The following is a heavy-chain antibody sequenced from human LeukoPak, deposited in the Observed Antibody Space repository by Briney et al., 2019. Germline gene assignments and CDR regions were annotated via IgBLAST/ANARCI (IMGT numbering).Heavy chain of an antibody. J-gene: IGHJ4*02. Sequence: PGGSLRLSCVASGFTFSSYEMNWVRQAPGKGLEWVSYLSSSGHTIYYADSVKGRFTISRDNAKSSLYLQMNSLRAEDTAVYYCAADYSSSRFDYWGQGTLVTVSS. CDR1: GFTFSSYE. V-gene: IGHV3-48*03. CDR3: AADYSSSRFDY. CDR2: LSSSGHTI. D-gene: IGHD6-6*01.